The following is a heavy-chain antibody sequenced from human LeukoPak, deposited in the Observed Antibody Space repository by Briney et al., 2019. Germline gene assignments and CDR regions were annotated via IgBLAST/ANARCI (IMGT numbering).Heavy chain of an antibody. CDR3: TRDYSDY. V-gene: IGHV3-30*01. J-gene: IGHJ4*02. Sequence: GGSLRLSCAASGFTFSSYAMHWVRQAPGKGLEWVAVISYDGSNKYYADSVKGRFTISRGNSKNTLYLQMNSLRAEDTAVYYCTRDYSDYWGQGTLVTVSS. CDR2: ISYDGSNK. CDR1: GFTFSSYA.